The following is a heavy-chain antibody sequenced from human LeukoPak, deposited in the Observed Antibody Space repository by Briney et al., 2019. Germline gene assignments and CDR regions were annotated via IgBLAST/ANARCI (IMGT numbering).Heavy chain of an antibody. D-gene: IGHD3-10*01. CDR3: ARVTYGSGTYGAFDY. CDR2: LYTRGSI. Sequence: SETLSLTCTISGGSVSDYYWSWIRQPAGKGLEWIGRLYTRGSINYNPSLKSRVTISVDTSKNQFSLKLSSVTAADTAVYYCARVTYGSGTYGAFDYWGQGTLVTVSS. CDR1: GGSVSDYY. V-gene: IGHV4-4*07. J-gene: IGHJ4*02.